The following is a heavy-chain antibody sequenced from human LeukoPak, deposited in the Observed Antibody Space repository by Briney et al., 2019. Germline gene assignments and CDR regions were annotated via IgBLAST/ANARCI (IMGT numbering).Heavy chain of an antibody. V-gene: IGHV4-30-4*01. J-gene: IGHJ4*02. CDR3: ARLRFDWFYFDY. D-gene: IGHD3-9*01. Sequence: SQTLSLTCTVSGGSISSGDYYWSWIRQPPGKGLEWIGYIYYSGSTYYNPSLKSRVTISVDTSKNQFSLKLSSVTAADTAVYYCARLRFDWFYFDYWGQGTLVTVSS. CDR1: GGSISSGDYY. CDR2: IYYSGST.